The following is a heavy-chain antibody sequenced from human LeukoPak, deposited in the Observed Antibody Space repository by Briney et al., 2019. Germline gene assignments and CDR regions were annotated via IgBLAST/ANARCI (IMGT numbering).Heavy chain of an antibody. CDR1: GGSISSYY. Sequence: SETLSLTCTVSGGSISSYYWSWIRQPPGKGLEWIGYIYYSGSTNYNPSLKSRVTISVDTSKNQLSLNLSSVTAADTAVYHCARASGRYYGMAVWGQGTTVTVSS. V-gene: IGHV4-59*01. J-gene: IGHJ6*02. CDR2: IYYSGST. CDR3: ARASGRYYGMAV. D-gene: IGHD3-10*01.